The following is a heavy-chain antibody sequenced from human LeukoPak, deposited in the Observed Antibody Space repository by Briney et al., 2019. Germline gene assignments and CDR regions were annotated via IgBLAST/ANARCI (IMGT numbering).Heavy chain of an antibody. V-gene: IGHV4-59*11. D-gene: IGHD6-19*01. CDR1: GGSITSHY. Sequence: SETLCLTCTVSGGSITSHYWSWIRQPPGKGLEWIGYIYYSGSTNYNPSLKSRVTISIDTSKKQFSLKLSSVTAADTAVYYCARDYSSGWYGLWGQGTLVTVSS. J-gene: IGHJ4*02. CDR2: IYYSGST. CDR3: ARDYSSGWYGL.